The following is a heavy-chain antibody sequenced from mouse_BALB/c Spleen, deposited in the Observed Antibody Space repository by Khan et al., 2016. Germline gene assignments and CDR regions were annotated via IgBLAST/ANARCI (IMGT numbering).Heavy chain of an antibody. CDR1: GFNIKDTY. V-gene: IGHV14-3*02. D-gene: IGHD2-4*01. Sequence: VQLQQSGAELVKPGASVKLSCTAAGFNIKDTYMHWVKQRPEQGLEWIGRIDPANGNTKYDPKFQGKATITADTSSNTSHLQLSSLTSEDTAFYWSARSPYDYEVGFAYWGQGTLVTVSA. CDR2: IDPANGNT. J-gene: IGHJ3*01. CDR3: ARSPYDYEVGFAY.